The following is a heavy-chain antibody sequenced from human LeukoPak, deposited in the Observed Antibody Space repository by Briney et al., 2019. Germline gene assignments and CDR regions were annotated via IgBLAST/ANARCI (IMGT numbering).Heavy chain of an antibody. D-gene: IGHD4-17*01. J-gene: IGHJ4*02. CDR2: IYYRGST. CDR3: ARVPTTVTTYYFDY. V-gene: IGHV4-31*03. CDR1: GGSISSGGYY. Sequence: SETLSLTCTVSGGSISSGGYYWSWIRQHLGKGLEWIGYIYYRGSTYYNPSLKSRVTISVDTSKNQFSLKLSSVTAADTAVYYCARVPTTVTTYYFDYWGQGTLVTVSS.